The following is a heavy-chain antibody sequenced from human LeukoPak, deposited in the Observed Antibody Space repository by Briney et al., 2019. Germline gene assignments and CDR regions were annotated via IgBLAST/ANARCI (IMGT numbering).Heavy chain of an antibody. CDR2: INPNSGGT. V-gene: IGHV1-2*02. D-gene: IGHD3-9*01. J-gene: IGHJ6*02. CDR1: GYTFTGYY. CDR3: ARVVSYYDILTGPLGYYYGMDV. Sequence: GASVKVSCKASGYTFTGYYMHWVRQAPGQGLEWMGWINPNSGGTNYAQKFQGRVTMTRDTSISTAYMELSRLRSDDTAVYYCARVVSYYDILTGPLGYYYGMDVWGQGTTVTVSS.